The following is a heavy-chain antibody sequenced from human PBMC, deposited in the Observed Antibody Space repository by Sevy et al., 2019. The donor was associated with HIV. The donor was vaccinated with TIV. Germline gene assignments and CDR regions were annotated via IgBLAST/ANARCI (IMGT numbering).Heavy chain of an antibody. CDR3: ARRGRDQLYYFDN. D-gene: IGHD2-2*01. CDR2: INPDSGGT. CDR1: GYRFSGYY. Sequence: ASVKVSCKASGYRFSGYYIHWVRQAPGQGLEWMGWINPDSGGTDSPQKFQGRVTMTRDTSISTAYMELTRLRPDDTDVYYCARRGRDQLYYFDNWGQGTLVTVSS. J-gene: IGHJ4*02. V-gene: IGHV1-2*02.